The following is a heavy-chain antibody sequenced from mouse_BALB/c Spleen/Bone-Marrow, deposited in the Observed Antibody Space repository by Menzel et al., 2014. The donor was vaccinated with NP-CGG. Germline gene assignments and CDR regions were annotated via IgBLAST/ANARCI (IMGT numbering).Heavy chain of an antibody. Sequence: QVQLKHSGAEPVRPGSSVKISCKASGYAFSVYWMNWVKQRPGQGLEWIGQIYPGDGDTNYNGKFKGRATLTADKSSNTAYMQLSSLTSEDSAVYFCARGGISVDYWGQGTTLTVSS. V-gene: IGHV1-80*01. J-gene: IGHJ2*01. CDR3: ARGGISVDY. CDR2: IYPGDGDT. CDR1: GYAFSVYW.